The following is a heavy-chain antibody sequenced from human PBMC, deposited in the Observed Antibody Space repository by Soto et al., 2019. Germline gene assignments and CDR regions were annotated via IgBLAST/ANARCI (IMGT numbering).Heavy chain of an antibody. CDR1: GGSFSGYY. D-gene: IGHD4-17*01. CDR2: INHSGST. J-gene: IGHJ4*02. Sequence: QVQLQQWGAGLLKPSETLSLTCAVYGGSFSGYYWSWIRQPPGNGLEWIGEINHSGSTNYNPSLKRRATISVDTSKNQLSLELSSVTAADTAVYYCARGPPVTKPIDYWGQGSLVTVSS. CDR3: ARGPPVTKPIDY. V-gene: IGHV4-34*01.